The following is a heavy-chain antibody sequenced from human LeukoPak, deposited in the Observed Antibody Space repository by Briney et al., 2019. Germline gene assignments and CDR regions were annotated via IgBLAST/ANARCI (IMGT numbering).Heavy chain of an antibody. Sequence: GGSLRLSCAFSSYNMNWVRQAPGKGLEWVSSISSSGAYIYYADSVKGRFTISRDDVKNSLFLQMNSLRAEDTAVYYCARGARLCKSTSCFIDWGQGTLVTVSS. CDR1: FSSYN. CDR2: ISSSGAYI. D-gene: IGHD2-2*01. CDR3: ARGARLCKSTSCFID. J-gene: IGHJ4*02. V-gene: IGHV3-21*01.